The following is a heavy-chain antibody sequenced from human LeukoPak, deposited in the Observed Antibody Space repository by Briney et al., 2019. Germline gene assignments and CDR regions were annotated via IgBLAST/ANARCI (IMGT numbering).Heavy chain of an antibody. CDR2: ISAYNGNT. CDR1: GYTFTSYG. V-gene: IGHV1-18*01. CDR3: AKSSSSDYYYFMDV. J-gene: IGHJ6*03. D-gene: IGHD6-6*01. Sequence: ASVKVSCKASGYTFTSYGISWVRQAPGQGLEWMGWISAYNGNTNYAQKLQGRVTMTTDTSTSTAYMGLRSLRSDDTAVYHCAKSSSSDYYYFMDVWGKGTTVTVSS.